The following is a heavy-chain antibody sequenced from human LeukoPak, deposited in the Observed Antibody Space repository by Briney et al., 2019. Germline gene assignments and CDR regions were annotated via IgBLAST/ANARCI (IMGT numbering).Heavy chain of an antibody. D-gene: IGHD2-2*02. CDR3: ARSCSSTSCYRSWDAFDI. J-gene: IGHJ3*02. CDR1: GFTFSTYA. Sequence: GRSLRLSCAASGFTFSTYAMHWVRQAPGKGLEWVAVISNDGSNKYYADSVKGRFTIFRDNSKNTLYLQMNSLRAEDTAVYYCARSCSSTSCYRSWDAFDIWGQGTMVTVSS. CDR2: ISNDGSNK. V-gene: IGHV3-30-3*01.